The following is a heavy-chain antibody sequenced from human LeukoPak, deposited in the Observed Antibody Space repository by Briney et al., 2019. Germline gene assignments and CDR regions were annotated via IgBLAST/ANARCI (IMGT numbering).Heavy chain of an antibody. CDR3: ARDLGVVTIHPFDY. Sequence: SVKVSCKASGGTFSSYAISWVRQAPGQGLEWMGRIIPILGIANYAQKFQGRVTITADKSTSTAYMELSSLRSEDTAVYYCARDLGVVTIHPFDYWGQGTLVTVSS. CDR1: GGTFSSYA. D-gene: IGHD4-23*01. CDR2: IIPILGIA. J-gene: IGHJ4*02. V-gene: IGHV1-69*04.